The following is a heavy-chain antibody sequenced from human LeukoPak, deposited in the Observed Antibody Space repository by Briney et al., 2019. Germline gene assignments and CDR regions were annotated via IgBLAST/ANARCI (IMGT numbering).Heavy chain of an antibody. Sequence: SETPSLTCAVSGDSSSSSIYYWGWVRQPPGKGLEWIGSIDYSGNTYYNPSLKSRATISTDTSRSQFSLNLSSVTAADTAVYYCAREYTLYRSGWFLDYWGQGTVVTVSS. CDR3: AREYTLYRSGWFLDY. J-gene: IGHJ4*02. CDR2: IDYSGNT. V-gene: IGHV4-39*07. CDR1: GDSSSSSIYY. D-gene: IGHD6-19*01.